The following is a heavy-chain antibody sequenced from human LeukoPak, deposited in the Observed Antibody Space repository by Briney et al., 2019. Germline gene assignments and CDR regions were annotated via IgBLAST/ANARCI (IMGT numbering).Heavy chain of an antibody. V-gene: IGHV3-23*01. CDR3: AKGDCSSTSSYRGLRFLEWLSPAYFDY. CDR1: GFTFSSYA. CDR2: ISGSGGST. J-gene: IGHJ4*02. Sequence: GGSLRLSCAASGFTFSSYAMSWVRQAPGKGLEWVSAISGSGGSTYYADSVKGRFTISRDNSKNTLYLQVNSLRAEDTAVYYCAKGDCSSTSSYRGLRFLEWLSPAYFDYWGQGTLVTVSS. D-gene: IGHD3-3*01.